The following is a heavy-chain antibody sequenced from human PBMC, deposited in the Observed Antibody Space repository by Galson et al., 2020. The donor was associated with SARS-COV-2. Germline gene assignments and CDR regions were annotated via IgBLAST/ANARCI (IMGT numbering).Heavy chain of an antibody. CDR3: ATSLILLVNPYWCFDL. Sequence: ASETLSLTCTVSGGSISSSSYYWGWIRQPPGKGLEWIGNMYYTGTTYHNPSLKSRVTISVGTSKNQFSLKLNSVTAADTAVYYCATSLILLVNPYWCFDLWGRGTLVIVSS. CDR2: MYYTGTT. CDR1: GGSISSSSYY. J-gene: IGHJ2*01. D-gene: IGHD3-22*01. V-gene: IGHV4-39*01.